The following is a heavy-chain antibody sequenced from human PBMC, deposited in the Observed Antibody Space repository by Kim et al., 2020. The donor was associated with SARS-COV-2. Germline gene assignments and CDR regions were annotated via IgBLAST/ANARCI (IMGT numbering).Heavy chain of an antibody. J-gene: IGHJ2*01. V-gene: IGHV4-59*01. D-gene: IGHD5-18*01. CDR1: GGSISSYY. CDR2: IYYSGST. Sequence: SETLSLTCTVSGGSISSYYWSWIRQPPGKGLEWIGYIYYSGSTNYNPSLKSRVTISVDTSKNQFSLKLSSVTAADTAVYYCARNSYGFNWYFDLWGRGTLVTVSS. CDR3: ARNSYGFNWYFDL.